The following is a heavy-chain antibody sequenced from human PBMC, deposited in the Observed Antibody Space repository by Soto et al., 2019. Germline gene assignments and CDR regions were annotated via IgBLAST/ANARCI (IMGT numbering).Heavy chain of an antibody. J-gene: IGHJ4*02. CDR1: GYTFTSYD. D-gene: IGHD1-26*01. V-gene: IGHV1-8*01. Sequence: QVQLVQSGAEVKKPGASVKVSCKASGYTFTSYDINWVRQATGQGLEWMGWMNPNSGNTGYAQKFQGRVTMTRNTSICTAYMELISLSPEDSAVYYSARGRSGSDLDNGSYPYDYWGQGTLVTVST. CDR3: ARGRSGSDLDNGSYPYDY. CDR2: MNPNSGNT.